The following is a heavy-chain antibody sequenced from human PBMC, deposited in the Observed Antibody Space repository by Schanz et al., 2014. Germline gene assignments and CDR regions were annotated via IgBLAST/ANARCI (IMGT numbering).Heavy chain of an antibody. CDR1: GLNFDYYG. V-gene: IGHV3-33*01. J-gene: IGHJ4*02. CDR3: ARGTDTAMEHRPFDY. Sequence: QVQLVESGGGVVQPGRSLRLSCATSGLNFDYYGMNWVRQAPGKGLEWVANIGYDGSEKYYVDSVKGRFTISRDNSKNMLYLQINNLRAEDTAVYYCARGTDTAMEHRPFDYWGQGTLVTVSS. CDR2: IGYDGSEK. D-gene: IGHD5-18*01.